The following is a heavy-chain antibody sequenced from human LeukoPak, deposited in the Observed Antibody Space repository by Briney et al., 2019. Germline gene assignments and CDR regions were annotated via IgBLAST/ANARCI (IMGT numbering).Heavy chain of an antibody. J-gene: IGHJ4*02. V-gene: IGHV3-23*01. D-gene: IGHD3-10*01. Sequence: GGSLRLSCAASGFTFSSYAMSWVRQAPGKGLEWVSAISGSGGSTYYADSVKGRFTISRDNSKNTLYLQMNSLRAEDTAVYYCAKGGSSGELLYPFDYWGQGTLVTVSS. CDR3: AKGGSSGELLYPFDY. CDR2: ISGSGGST. CDR1: GFTFSSYA.